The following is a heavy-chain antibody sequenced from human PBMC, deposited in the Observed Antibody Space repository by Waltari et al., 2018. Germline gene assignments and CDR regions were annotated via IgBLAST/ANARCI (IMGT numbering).Heavy chain of an antibody. CDR1: GYTFTGYY. CDR2: INPNSGGT. D-gene: IGHD6-13*01. Sequence: QVQLVQSGAEVKKPGASVKVSCKASGYTFTGYYMHWVRQAPGQGLEWMGWINPNSGGTNYAQKVQGRVTMTRDTSISTAYMELSRLRSDDTAVYYCARDGADSSSWYVQDFDYWGQGTLVTVSS. CDR3: ARDGADSSSWYVQDFDY. V-gene: IGHV1-2*02. J-gene: IGHJ4*02.